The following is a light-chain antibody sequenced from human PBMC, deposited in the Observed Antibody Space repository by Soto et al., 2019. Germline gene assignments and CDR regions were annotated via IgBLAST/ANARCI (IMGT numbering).Light chain of an antibody. CDR1: QNIRSDY. CDR3: QQYGTSVWT. J-gene: IGKJ1*01. Sequence: EIVLTQSPGTLSVSPGERATLSCRASQNIRSDYLAWYQQKPGQAPRLLIHGAFSRANGIPDRFSGRGSGTDFTLTISRLEPEDFAVYYCQQYGTSVWTFGQGTKVEVK. V-gene: IGKV3-20*01. CDR2: GAF.